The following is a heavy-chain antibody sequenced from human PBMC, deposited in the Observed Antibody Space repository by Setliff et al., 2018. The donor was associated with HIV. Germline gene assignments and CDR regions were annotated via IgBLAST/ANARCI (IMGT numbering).Heavy chain of an antibody. Sequence: SETLSLTCTISGVFINSGDYFWSWIRQHPGKGLEWIGYISYRGTTYYNPSFKSRVTMSMDTSKNQVSLKLTSVTAADTAVHFCARLQKLDDIYYLDDWGQGTLVTVSS. CDR1: GVFINSGDYF. CDR3: ARLQKLDDIYYLDD. J-gene: IGHJ4*02. V-gene: IGHV4-31*03. D-gene: IGHD4-4*01. CDR2: ISYRGTT.